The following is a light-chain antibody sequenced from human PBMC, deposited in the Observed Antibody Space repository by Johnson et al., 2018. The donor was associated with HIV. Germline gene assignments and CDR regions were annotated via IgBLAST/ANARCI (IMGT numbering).Light chain of an antibody. CDR1: SSNIGNNY. CDR3: GTWDSSLSARV. J-gene: IGLJ1*01. V-gene: IGLV1-51*02. Sequence: HSVLTQPPSVSAAPGQKVTISCSGSSSNIGNNYVSWYQQLPGTAPKLLIYENNKRPSGIPDRFSGSKSVTSATLGITGLQTGDEADYYCGTWDSSLSARVFGTGTKVTVL. CDR2: ENN.